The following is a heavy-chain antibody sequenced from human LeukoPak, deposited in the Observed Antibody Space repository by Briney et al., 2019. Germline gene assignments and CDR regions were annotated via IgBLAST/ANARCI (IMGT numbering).Heavy chain of an antibody. D-gene: IGHD6-6*01. J-gene: IGHJ4*02. CDR2: MNPNSGNT. Sequence: GASVKVSCKASGYTFTSYDINWVRQATGQGLEWMGWMNPNSGNTGYAQKFQGRVTMTRNTSISTAYMELSSLRSEDTAVYYCARETEYSRAYYFDYWGQGTLVTVSS. V-gene: IGHV1-8*01. CDR1: GYTFTSYD. CDR3: ARETEYSRAYYFDY.